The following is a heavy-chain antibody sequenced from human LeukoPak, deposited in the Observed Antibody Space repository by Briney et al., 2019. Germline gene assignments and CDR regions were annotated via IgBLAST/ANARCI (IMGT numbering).Heavy chain of an antibody. CDR1: GGSISSYY. CDR2: IYYSGST. V-gene: IGHV4-59*01. CDR3: ARSRGYFDY. J-gene: IGHJ4*02. D-gene: IGHD6-13*01. Sequence: SETLSLTCTVSGGSISSYYWSWIRQPPGKGLEWIGYIYYSGSTNYNPSLKSRVTMSVDTSKNQFSLKLSSVTAADTALYYCARSRGYFDYWGQGTLVTVSS.